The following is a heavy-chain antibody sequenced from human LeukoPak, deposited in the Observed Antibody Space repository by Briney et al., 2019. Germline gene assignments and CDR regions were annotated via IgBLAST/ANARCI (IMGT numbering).Heavy chain of an antibody. CDR1: GYTFTGYY. CDR2: INPNSGGT. V-gene: IGHV1-2*02. D-gene: IGHD5-12*01. CDR3: ARSSRGYSGYDSLVFDY. J-gene: IGHJ4*02. Sequence: ASVKVSRKASGYTFTGYYMHWVRQAPGQGLEWMGWINPNSGGTNYAQKFQGRVTMTRDTSISTAYMELSRLRSDDTAVYYCARSSRGYSGYDSLVFDYWGQGTLVTVSS.